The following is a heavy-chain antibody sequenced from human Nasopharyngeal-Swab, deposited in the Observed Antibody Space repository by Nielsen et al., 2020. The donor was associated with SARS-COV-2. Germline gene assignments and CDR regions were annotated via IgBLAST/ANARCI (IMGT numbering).Heavy chain of an antibody. Sequence: ASAKVSCKASGYTFTSYAMNWVRQAPGQGLEWMVWINTNTGNPTYAQGFTGRFVFSLDTSVSTAYLQISSLKAEDTAVYYCARDEKSQGIFGVVISGQWWFDPWGQGTLVTVSS. CDR3: ARDEKSQGIFGVVISGQWWFDP. J-gene: IGHJ5*02. V-gene: IGHV7-4-1*02. D-gene: IGHD3-3*01. CDR2: INTNTGNP. CDR1: GYTFTSYA.